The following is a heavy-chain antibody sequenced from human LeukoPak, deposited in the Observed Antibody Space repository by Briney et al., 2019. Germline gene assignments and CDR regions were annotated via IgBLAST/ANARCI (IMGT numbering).Heavy chain of an antibody. Sequence: PSETLSLTCAVYGGSFSGHYCSWIRQPPGKGLEWVGDINHVGGSKYNPSLESRLTMSLDTSKNQFSLKLTSVTAADTAVYYCARGGRQDYTTMWSTYYYYYYMDVWGKGTTVTVSS. V-gene: IGHV4-34*01. CDR1: GGSFSGHY. J-gene: IGHJ6*03. D-gene: IGHD5-18*01. CDR2: INHVGGS. CDR3: ARGGRQDYTTMWSTYYYYYYMDV.